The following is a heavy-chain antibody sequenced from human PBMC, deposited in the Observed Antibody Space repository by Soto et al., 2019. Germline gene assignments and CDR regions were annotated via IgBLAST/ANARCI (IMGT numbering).Heavy chain of an antibody. CDR3: AKGRYCSSTSCYANYYYYGMDV. CDR1: VFPFSSYA. Sequence: LRLSCASSVFPFSSYAISWVRQAPGKGLEWVSAISGSGGSTYYADSVKGRFTISRDNSKNTLYLQMNSLRAEDTAVYYCAKGRYCSSTSCYANYYYYGMDVWGQGTTVTVSS. V-gene: IGHV3-23*01. J-gene: IGHJ6*02. CDR2: ISGSGGST. D-gene: IGHD2-2*01.